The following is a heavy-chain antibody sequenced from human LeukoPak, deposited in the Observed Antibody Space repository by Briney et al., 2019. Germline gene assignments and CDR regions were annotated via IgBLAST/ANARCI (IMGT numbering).Heavy chain of an antibody. CDR1: GFTFSSYA. V-gene: IGHV3-23*01. CDR3: AKQYRYYYYYGMDV. D-gene: IGHD2/OR15-2a*01. Sequence: GGSLRLSCAASGFTFSSYAMSWVRQAPGKGLEWVSAISGSGGNTYYTDSVKGRFTISRDNSKNTLYLQMNSLRAEDTAVYYCAKQYRYYYYYGMDVWGQGTTVTVSS. CDR2: ISGSGGNT. J-gene: IGHJ6*02.